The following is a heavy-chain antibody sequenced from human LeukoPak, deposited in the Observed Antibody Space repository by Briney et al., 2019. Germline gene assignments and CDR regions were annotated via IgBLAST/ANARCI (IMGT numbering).Heavy chain of an antibody. CDR1: GFSFTSNG. Sequence: GGSLGLSCPASGFSFTSNGLSWVRQAQGKGRKGFSGISGSGGSTYYADSVKGRFTISRDNSKNTLFLQMNSLRAEDTAVYYCAKASIAVAGYGYYYYMDVWGKGTTVTISS. D-gene: IGHD6-19*01. J-gene: IGHJ6*03. CDR2: ISGSGGST. CDR3: AKASIAVAGYGYYYYMDV. V-gene: IGHV3-23*01.